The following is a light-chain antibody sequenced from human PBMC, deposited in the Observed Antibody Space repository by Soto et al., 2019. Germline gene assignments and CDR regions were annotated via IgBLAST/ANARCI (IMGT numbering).Light chain of an antibody. CDR3: QQLNSFPLT. Sequence: DSQMTHSPSTRSVSVGDRVTLTCRASQTISSWLAWYQRKPGRAPKLLIYAASRLQAGVPLRFSGSGSGTDFTLTISDLQPEDFATYYCQQLNSFPLTFGQGTRLEIK. CDR2: AAS. J-gene: IGKJ5*01. V-gene: IGKV1-12*01. CDR1: QTISSW.